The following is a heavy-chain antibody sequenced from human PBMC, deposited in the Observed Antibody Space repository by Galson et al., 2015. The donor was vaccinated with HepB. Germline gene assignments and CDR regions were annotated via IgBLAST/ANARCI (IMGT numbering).Heavy chain of an antibody. D-gene: IGHD3-10*01. V-gene: IGHV3-48*02. J-gene: IGHJ1*01. Sequence: SLRLSCAASGFTFSSYSMNWVRQAPGKGLEWVSYISSSSSTIYYADSVKGRFTISRDNAKNSLYLQMNSLRDEDTAVYYCATPGGSGSYYYEYFQHWGQGTLVTVSS. CDR2: ISSSSSTI. CDR3: ATPGGSGSYYYEYFQH. CDR1: GFTFSSYS.